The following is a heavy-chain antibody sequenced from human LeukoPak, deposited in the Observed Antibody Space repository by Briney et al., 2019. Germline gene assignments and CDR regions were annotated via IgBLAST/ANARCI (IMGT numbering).Heavy chain of an antibody. Sequence: GGSLRLSCAASGFTFTDYAMGWVRQAPGQGLEWASTISASGSTTYYADSVRGRVTISRDNSKNTLSLQMSSLRAEDTAVYYCAKARTPYNSGFDYWGQGTLVAVSS. CDR3: AKARTPYNSGFDY. CDR2: ISASGSTT. CDR1: GFTFTDYA. D-gene: IGHD6-19*01. V-gene: IGHV3-23*01. J-gene: IGHJ4*02.